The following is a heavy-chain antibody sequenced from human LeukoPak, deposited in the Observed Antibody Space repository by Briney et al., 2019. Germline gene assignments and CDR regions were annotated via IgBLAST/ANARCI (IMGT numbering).Heavy chain of an antibody. V-gene: IGHV1-69*06. Sequence: SVRVSCKASGGTFSSYAISWVRQAPGQGLEWMGGIIPIFGTANYAQKFQGRVTITADKSTSTAYMELSSLRSEDTAVYYCASAVPAATWFDPWGQGTLVTVSS. CDR3: ASAVPAATWFDP. J-gene: IGHJ5*02. D-gene: IGHD2-2*01. CDR2: IIPIFGTA. CDR1: GGTFSSYA.